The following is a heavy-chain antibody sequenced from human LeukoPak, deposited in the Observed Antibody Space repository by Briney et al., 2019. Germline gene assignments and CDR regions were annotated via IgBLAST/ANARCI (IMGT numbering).Heavy chain of an antibody. Sequence: SETLSLTCTVSGGSISSYYWSWIRQPAGKGLEWIGRTYPSATTNYTPSLKSRLTMPEDTPPNQFSLKLSSVTAADTAVYYCARDWAAAGTASRDWFDPWGQGTLVTVSS. D-gene: IGHD6-13*01. CDR2: TYPSATT. CDR3: ARDWAAAGTASRDWFDP. V-gene: IGHV4-4*07. J-gene: IGHJ5*02. CDR1: GGSISSYY.